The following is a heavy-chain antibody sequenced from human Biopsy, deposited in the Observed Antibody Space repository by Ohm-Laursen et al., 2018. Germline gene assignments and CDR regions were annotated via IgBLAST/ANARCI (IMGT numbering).Heavy chain of an antibody. Sequence: GSLRLSCSASGFTFSKTWMHWVRQAPRKGLEWVSVIYSGDSTYYADSVKGRFTISRDESKNTLYLQMNRLRAEDTAVYHCARATYSSGHKIDSWGQGTLVTVSS. J-gene: IGHJ4*02. CDR3: ARATYSSGHKIDS. CDR2: IYSGDST. V-gene: IGHV3-53*01. CDR1: GFTFSKTW. D-gene: IGHD6-25*01.